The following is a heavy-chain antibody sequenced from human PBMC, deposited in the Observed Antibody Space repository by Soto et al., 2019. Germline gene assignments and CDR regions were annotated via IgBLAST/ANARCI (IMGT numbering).Heavy chain of an antibody. D-gene: IGHD3-10*01. CDR3: ARDYRVTMVRGATYNWFDP. CDR1: GYTFTSYA. V-gene: IGHV1-3*01. CDR2: INAGNGNT. Sequence: ASVKVSCKASGYTFTSYAMHWVRQAPGQRLEWMGWINAGNGNTKYSQKFKGRVTITRDTSASTAYMELSSLRSEDTAVYYCARDYRVTMVRGATYNWFDPWGQGTLVTVSS. J-gene: IGHJ5*02.